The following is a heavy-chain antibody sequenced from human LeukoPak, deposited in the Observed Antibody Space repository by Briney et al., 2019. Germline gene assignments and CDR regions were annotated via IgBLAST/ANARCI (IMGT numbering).Heavy chain of an antibody. CDR1: GYTLTELS. D-gene: IGHD3-22*01. Sequence: ASVKVSCKVSGYTLTELSMHWVRQAPGKGLERMGGFDPEDGETIYAQKFQGRVTMTEDTSTDTAYMELSSLRSEDTAVYYCAIRSYYYDSSGYLEAEYFQHWGQGTLVTVSS. J-gene: IGHJ1*01. V-gene: IGHV1-24*01. CDR3: AIRSYYYDSSGYLEAEYFQH. CDR2: FDPEDGET.